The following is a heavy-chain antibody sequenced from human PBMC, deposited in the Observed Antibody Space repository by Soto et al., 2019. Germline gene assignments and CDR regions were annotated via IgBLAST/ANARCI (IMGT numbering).Heavy chain of an antibody. Sequence: EVQLVETGGGLLQPGGSLRLSCAASGFTVSSNYMSWVRQAPGKGLEGVSVIYSGGSTYYADSVRGRFTISRDNSKNTLYLQMKSLRAEDTAVYYCARDPPATRHGMDVWGQGTTVTVSS. J-gene: IGHJ6*02. V-gene: IGHV3-53*02. CDR3: ARDPPATRHGMDV. CDR1: GFTVSSNY. CDR2: IYSGGST.